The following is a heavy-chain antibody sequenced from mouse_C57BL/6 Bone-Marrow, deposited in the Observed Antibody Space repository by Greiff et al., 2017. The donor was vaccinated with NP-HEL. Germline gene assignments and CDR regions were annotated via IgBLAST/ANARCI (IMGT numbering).Heavy chain of an antibody. V-gene: IGHV8-8*01. J-gene: IGHJ2*01. CDR3: ARVIYYGNYDYFDY. Sequence: QVTLKVCGPGILQPSQSLSLTCSFSGFSLSTFGMGVGWIRQPSGKGLEWLAHIWWDDAKYYNPALKSRLTISKDTSKNQVFLKIANVDTADTATYYCARVIYYGNYDYFDYWGQGTTLTVSS. D-gene: IGHD2-1*01. CDR2: IWWDDAK. CDR1: GFSLSTFGMG.